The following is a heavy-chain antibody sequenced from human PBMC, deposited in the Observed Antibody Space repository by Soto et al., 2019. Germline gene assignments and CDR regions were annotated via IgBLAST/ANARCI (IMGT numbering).Heavy chain of an antibody. D-gene: IGHD6-13*01. V-gene: IGHV4-59*01. Sequence: QVQLQESGPGLVKPSETLSLTCTVSGGSISSYYWSWIRQPPGKGLEWIGYCYYSGSTNYNPSRRSRVTVSVDTSKNQFSLKLSSVTAADTAVYYCARDHGIAAAGYYYGMDVWGQGTTVTVSS. J-gene: IGHJ6*02. CDR3: ARDHGIAAAGYYYGMDV. CDR1: GGSISSYY. CDR2: CYYSGST.